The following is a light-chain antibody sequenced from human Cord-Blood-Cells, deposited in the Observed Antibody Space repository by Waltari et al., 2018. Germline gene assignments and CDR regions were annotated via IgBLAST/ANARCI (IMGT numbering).Light chain of an antibody. CDR1: SSDVGGYNY. J-gene: IGLJ2*01. CDR3: SSYTSSSTLV. Sequence: QYALTQPAAVSGSPGQSNTISCTGTSSDVGGYNYVSWYQQHLGKAPKLMIDYVSNRPAGVSNSLSGSKSGNTASLTISGLQAADEAEYYCSSYTSSSTLVFGGGTKLT. CDR2: YVS. V-gene: IGLV2-14*01.